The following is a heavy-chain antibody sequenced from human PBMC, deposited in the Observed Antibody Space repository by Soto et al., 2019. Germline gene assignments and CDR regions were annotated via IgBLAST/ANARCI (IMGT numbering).Heavy chain of an antibody. CDR1: GYTFTSYG. CDR2: INAPNGDT. CDR3: VRRQVSATGIDWFDP. J-gene: IGHJ5*02. Sequence: GASVQVSCKASGYTFTSYGIHWVRQAPGQRLEWMGWINAPNGDTKYSPKFQGRVTITRDTSASTAYMELSSLRSEDTAVYYCVRRQVSATGIDWFDPWGQGTLVTVSS. V-gene: IGHV1-3*01. D-gene: IGHD6-13*01.